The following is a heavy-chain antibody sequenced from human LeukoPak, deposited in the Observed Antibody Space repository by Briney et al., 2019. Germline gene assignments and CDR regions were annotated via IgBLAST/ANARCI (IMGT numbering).Heavy chain of an antibody. J-gene: IGHJ4*02. CDR2: INHSGST. V-gene: IGHV4-34*01. D-gene: IGHD2-2*01. CDR3: ARAAGEDIVVVPAAMPFDY. CDR1: GGSFSGYY. Sequence: SETLSLTCAVYGGSFSGYYWSWIRQPPGKGLEWIGEINHSGSTKYNPSLKSRVTISVDTSKNQFSLKLTSVTAADTAVYYCARAAGEDIVVVPAAMPFDYWGQGTLVTVSS.